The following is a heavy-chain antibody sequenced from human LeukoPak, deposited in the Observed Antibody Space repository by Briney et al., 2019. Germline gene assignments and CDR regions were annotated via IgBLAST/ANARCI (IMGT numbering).Heavy chain of an antibody. Sequence: GRSLRLSCAASGFTFSSYAMHWVRQAPGKGLEWVAVISYDGSNKYYADSVKGRFTISRDNSKNTLYLQMNSLRAEDTAVYYCAKGGRWYSSMDFQHWGQGTLVTVSS. CDR1: GFTFSSYA. CDR3: AKGGRWYSSMDFQH. J-gene: IGHJ1*01. CDR2: ISYDGSNK. V-gene: IGHV3-30-3*01. D-gene: IGHD6-13*01.